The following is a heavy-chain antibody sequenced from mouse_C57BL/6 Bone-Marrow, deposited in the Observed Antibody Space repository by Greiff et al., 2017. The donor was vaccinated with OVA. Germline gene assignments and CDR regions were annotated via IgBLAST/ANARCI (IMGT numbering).Heavy chain of an antibody. CDR1: GFTFSDYG. V-gene: IGHV5-17*01. J-gene: IGHJ4*01. CDR3: ASLTTVTRYAMDY. D-gene: IGHD1-1*01. Sequence: EVKLQESGGGLVKPGGSLKLSCAASGFTFSDYGMHWVRQAPEKGLEWVAYISSGSSTIYYADTVKGRFTISRDNAKNTLFLQMTSLRSEDTAMYYCASLTTVTRYAMDYWGQGTSVTVSS. CDR2: ISSGSSTI.